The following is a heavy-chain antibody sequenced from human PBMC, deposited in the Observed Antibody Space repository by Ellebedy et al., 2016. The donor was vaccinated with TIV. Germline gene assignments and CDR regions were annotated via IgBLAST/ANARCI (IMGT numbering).Heavy chain of an antibody. V-gene: IGHV3-66*01. D-gene: IGHD6-13*01. CDR2: IYGGDST. J-gene: IGHJ4*02. Sequence: GESLKISCAASGFTVSGNYMSWVRQAPGKGLEWVSVIYGGDSTYYVDSVKGRFTISRDNAKNSLFLQMNSLRDEDTAVYYCARGSSWSAFDSWGQGTLVIVSS. CDR1: GFTVSGNY. CDR3: ARGSSWSAFDS.